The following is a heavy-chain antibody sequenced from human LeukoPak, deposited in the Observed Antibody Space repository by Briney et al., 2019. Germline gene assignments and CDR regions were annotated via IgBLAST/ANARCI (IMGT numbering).Heavy chain of an antibody. V-gene: IGHV1-24*01. CDR3: ATDGSGWYGHMDV. D-gene: IGHD6-19*01. CDR1: GYTLTELS. Sequence: GASVKVSCKVSGYTLTELSMHWVRQAPGKGLEWMGGFDPEDGETIYAQKFPGRVTMTEDTSTDTAYMELSSLRSEDTAVYYCATDGSGWYGHMDVWGQGTTVTVSS. CDR2: FDPEDGET. J-gene: IGHJ6*02.